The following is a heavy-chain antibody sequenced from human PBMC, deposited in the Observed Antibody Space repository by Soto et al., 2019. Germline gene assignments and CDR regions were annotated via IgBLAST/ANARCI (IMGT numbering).Heavy chain of an antibody. CDR3: ARHSSVELATISSYYYGMDV. Sequence: PGESLKISCKGSGYSFTSYWIGWVRQMPGKGLEWMGIIYPGDSDTRYSPSFQGQVTISADRSISTAYLQWSSLKASDTAMYYCARHSSVELATISSYYYGMDVWGQGTTSPVSS. CDR1: GYSFTSYW. V-gene: IGHV5-51*01. CDR2: IYPGDSDT. D-gene: IGHD5-12*01. J-gene: IGHJ6*02.